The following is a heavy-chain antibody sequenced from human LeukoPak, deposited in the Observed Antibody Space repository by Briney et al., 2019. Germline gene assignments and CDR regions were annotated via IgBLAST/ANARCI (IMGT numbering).Heavy chain of an antibody. V-gene: IGHV1-18*01. CDR3: AHEVIAAAGLPYYYGMDV. Sequence: ASVTVSCKASGYTFTSYGISWVRQAPGQGLEWMGWFSAYNGNTNYAQKLQGRVTMTTDTSTSTAYMELRSLRSDDTAVYYCAHEVIAAAGLPYYYGMDVWGQGTTVTVSS. J-gene: IGHJ6*02. CDR2: FSAYNGNT. D-gene: IGHD6-13*01. CDR1: GYTFTSYG.